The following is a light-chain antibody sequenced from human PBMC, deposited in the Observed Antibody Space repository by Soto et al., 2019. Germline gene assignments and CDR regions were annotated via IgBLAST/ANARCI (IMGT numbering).Light chain of an antibody. Sequence: IVLTQSPGTLSLSPRERATLAWRGSQSVCSSGLAWYHQKPGQAPRLLIYGASSTATGIPDRFSGSRSGKDFTLTISRLEPEVFAVYYCQLYGSSPMYTFGQGPRWIS. J-gene: IGKJ2*01. CDR3: QLYGSSPMYT. CDR1: QSVCSSG. V-gene: IGKV3-20*01. CDR2: GAS.